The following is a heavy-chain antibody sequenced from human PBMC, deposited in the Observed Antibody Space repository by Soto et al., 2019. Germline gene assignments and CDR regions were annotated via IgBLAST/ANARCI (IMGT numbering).Heavy chain of an antibody. D-gene: IGHD3-9*01. J-gene: IGHJ5*02. Sequence: QVQLVESGGGVVQPGRSLRLSCAASGFTFSSYGMHWFRQAPGKGLEWVAVIASDGSNKYYADSVKGRFTISRDNSKNTLYLQMNSLRAEDTAVYYCAKDGHYDIWTGYYNWFDPWGQGTLVTVSS. CDR2: IASDGSNK. CDR3: AKDGHYDIWTGYYNWFDP. V-gene: IGHV3-30*18. CDR1: GFTFSSYG.